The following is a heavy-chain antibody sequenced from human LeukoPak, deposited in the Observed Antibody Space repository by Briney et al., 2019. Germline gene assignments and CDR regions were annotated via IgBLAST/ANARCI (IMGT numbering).Heavy chain of an antibody. CDR2: ISAYNGNT. D-gene: IGHD2-15*01. Sequence: ASVKVSCKASGYTFTSYGISWVRQAPGQGLESRGWISAYNGNTNYAQKLQGRVTMTTDTSTSTAYMALRSLRSDDRAVYYCAGAVGGYCSGGSCYTDDYWGQGNLVTVSS. CDR3: AGAVGGYCSGGSCYTDDY. CDR1: GYTFTSYG. V-gene: IGHV1-18*04. J-gene: IGHJ4*02.